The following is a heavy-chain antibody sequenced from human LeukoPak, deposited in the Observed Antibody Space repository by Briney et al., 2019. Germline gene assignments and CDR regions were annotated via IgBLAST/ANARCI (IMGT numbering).Heavy chain of an antibody. CDR3: ARLSPYGSGSHYYMDI. D-gene: IGHD3-10*01. V-gene: IGHV4-59*08. Sequence: SETLSLTCTVSGGSISSQYWSWIRQPPGKGLEWIGYIYYSGSTNYNPSLKSRVTISVDTSKNQFSLKLRSVTAADSASYYCARLSPYGSGSHYYMDIWAKGTTVAVSS. CDR2: IYYSGST. J-gene: IGHJ6*03. CDR1: GGSISSQY.